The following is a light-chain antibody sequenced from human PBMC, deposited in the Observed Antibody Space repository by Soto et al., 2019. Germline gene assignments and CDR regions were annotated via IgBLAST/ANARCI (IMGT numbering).Light chain of an antibody. V-gene: IGLV2-14*01. Sequence: QSALTQPASVSGSPGQSITISCTGTSSDVGGYNYVSWYQQHPGKAPKLMIYEVSNRPSGVNNRFSGSKCGNTASLTISGLPAEDEDDYYCSSYTSSSTLVVFGTGTKLNVL. CDR1: SSDVGGYNY. J-gene: IGLJ1*01. CDR2: EVS. CDR3: SSYTSSSTLVV.